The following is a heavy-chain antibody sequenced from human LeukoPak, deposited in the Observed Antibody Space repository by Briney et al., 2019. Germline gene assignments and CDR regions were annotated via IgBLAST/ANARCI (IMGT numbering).Heavy chain of an antibody. V-gene: IGHV1-24*01. CDR3: ARAARFGHDVYYYYYYMDV. CDR1: GYTLTELS. CDR2: FDPEDGET. D-gene: IGHD3-10*01. Sequence: ASVKVSCKVSGYTLTELSMHWVRQAPGKGLEWMGGFDPEDGETIYAQKFQGRVTMTRNTSISTAYMELSSLRSEDTAVYYCARAARFGHDVYYYYYYMDVWGKGTTVTISS. J-gene: IGHJ6*03.